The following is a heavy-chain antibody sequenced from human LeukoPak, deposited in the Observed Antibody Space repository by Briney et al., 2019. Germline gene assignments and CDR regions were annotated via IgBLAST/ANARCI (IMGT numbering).Heavy chain of an antibody. CDR1: GGSVSSSGYY. Sequence: PSETLSLTCTVSGGSVSSSGYYWGWVRQPPGKGLEWIGTISYSGSTYFKPSLKSRVTISVDTSKNQFSLKLSSVTAADTAVYYCARRRSRMISIDYWGQGTLVTVSS. CDR2: ISYSGST. V-gene: IGHV4-39*01. CDR3: ARRRSRMISIDY. D-gene: IGHD3-16*01. J-gene: IGHJ4*02.